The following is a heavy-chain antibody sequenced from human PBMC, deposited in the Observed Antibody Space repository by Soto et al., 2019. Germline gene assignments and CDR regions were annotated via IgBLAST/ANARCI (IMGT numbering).Heavy chain of an antibody. CDR1: GYTFTSYG. J-gene: IGHJ4*02. D-gene: IGHD4-17*01. V-gene: IGHV1-18*01. CDR3: ARVSSTVTMPIDY. Sequence: QVQLVQSGAEVKKPGASVKVSCKASGYTFTSYGISWVRQAPGQGLEWMGWISAYNGNTNYAQKLQGRVTMTTDTSISTTYMELRSLRFDDTAVYYCARVSSTVTMPIDYWGQGTLVIVSS. CDR2: ISAYNGNT.